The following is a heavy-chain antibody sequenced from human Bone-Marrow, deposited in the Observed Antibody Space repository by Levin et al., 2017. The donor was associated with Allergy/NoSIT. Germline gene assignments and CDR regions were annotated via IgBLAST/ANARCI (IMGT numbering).Heavy chain of an antibody. D-gene: IGHD1-26*01. Sequence: GESLKISCKTSGYTFTSYGIAWVRQAPGQGLEWMGWISAYNGYTDNAQKFQGRVTITTDTSTSTAYMELRSLRSDDTAVYYCAKNSGSFSYYHYGMDVWGQGTTVTVSS. V-gene: IGHV1-18*01. J-gene: IGHJ6*02. CDR3: AKNSGSFSYYHYGMDV. CDR1: GYTFTSYG. CDR2: ISAYNGYT.